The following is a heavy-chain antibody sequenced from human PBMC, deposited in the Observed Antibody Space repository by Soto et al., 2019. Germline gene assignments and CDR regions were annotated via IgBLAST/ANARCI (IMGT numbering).Heavy chain of an antibody. CDR2: INHSGST. V-gene: IGHV4-34*01. Sequence: SETLSLTCAVYGGSFIGYYWSWIRQPPGKGLEWIGEINHSGSTNYNPSLKSRVTISVDTSKNQFSLKLSSVTAADTAVYYCAIEVIISSSIDPWGQGTLVTVSS. D-gene: IGHD3-9*01. J-gene: IGHJ5*02. CDR1: GGSFIGYY. CDR3: AIEVIISSSIDP.